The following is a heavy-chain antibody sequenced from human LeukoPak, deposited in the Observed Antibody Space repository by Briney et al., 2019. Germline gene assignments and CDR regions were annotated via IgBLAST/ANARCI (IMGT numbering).Heavy chain of an antibody. CDR3: AKDYQVGGYYYYGMDV. V-gene: IGHV3-9*01. J-gene: IGHJ6*02. D-gene: IGHD2-2*01. Sequence: GGSLRLSCAASGFTFDDYAMHWVRQAPGKGLEWVSGISWNSGSIGYADSVKGRFTISRDNAKNSLYLQMNSLRAEDTALYYCAKDYQVGGYYYYGMDVWGQGTTVTVSS. CDR1: GFTFDDYA. CDR2: ISWNSGSI.